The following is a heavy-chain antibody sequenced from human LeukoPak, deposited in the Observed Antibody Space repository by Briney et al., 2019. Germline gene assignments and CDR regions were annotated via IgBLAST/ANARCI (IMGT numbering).Heavy chain of an antibody. Sequence: QPGGSLRLSCSASGFTFSTNSMHWVRQAPGKGLEFVSAITSNGGSTYYADSVKGRFTISRDNSKNTLYLQMSSLRAEDTAVYSCVTVGMTSIWSYLRFDPRGQGTLVSVSS. J-gene: IGHJ5*02. V-gene: IGHV3-64D*08. CDR1: GFTFSTNS. CDR3: VTVGMTSIWSYLRFDP. D-gene: IGHD1-26*01. CDR2: ITSNGGST.